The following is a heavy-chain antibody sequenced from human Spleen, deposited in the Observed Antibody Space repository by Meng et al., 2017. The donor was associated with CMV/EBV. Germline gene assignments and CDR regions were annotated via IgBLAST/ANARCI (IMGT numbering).Heavy chain of an antibody. J-gene: IGHJ4*02. CDR3: ATGSVPAYFDY. CDR2: IRSKANSYAT. D-gene: IGHD2-2*01. Sequence: GGSLRLSCAASGFTFSGSAMHWVRQASGKGLEWVGRIRSKANSYATAYAASVKGRFTISRDDSKNTAYLQMNSLKTEDTAVYYCATGSVPAYFDYWGQGTLVTVSS. V-gene: IGHV3-73*01. CDR1: GFTFSGSA.